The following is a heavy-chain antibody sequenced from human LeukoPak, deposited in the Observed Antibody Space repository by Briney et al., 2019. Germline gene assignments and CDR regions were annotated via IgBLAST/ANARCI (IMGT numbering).Heavy chain of an antibody. CDR1: GFTFDDYA. D-gene: IGHD3-3*01. J-gene: IGHJ3*02. Sequence: GGSLRLSCAASGFTFDDYAMHWVRQAPGKGLEWVSGISWNSGSIGYADSVKGRFTISRDNAKNSLYLQMNSLRAEDTALYYCAKGLPRRPLRFLEWLPRTDDAFDIWGQGTMVTVSS. CDR3: AKGLPRRPLRFLEWLPRTDDAFDI. CDR2: ISWNSGSI. V-gene: IGHV3-9*01.